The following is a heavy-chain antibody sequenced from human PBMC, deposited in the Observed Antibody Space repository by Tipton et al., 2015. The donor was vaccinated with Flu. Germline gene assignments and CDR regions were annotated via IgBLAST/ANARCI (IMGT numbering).Heavy chain of an antibody. Sequence: TLSLTCTVSGCSISSSRYYWGWIRQPPWKGLEWIGSIYYSGSTYYNPSLKSRVTISVDTSKNQFSLKLSSVTAADTAVYYCARDRASGSYLYYYYGMDVWGQGTTVTVSS. J-gene: IGHJ6*02. CDR3: ARDRASGSYLYYYYGMDV. CDR1: GCSISSSRYY. CDR2: IYYSGST. V-gene: IGHV4-39*07. D-gene: IGHD3-10*01.